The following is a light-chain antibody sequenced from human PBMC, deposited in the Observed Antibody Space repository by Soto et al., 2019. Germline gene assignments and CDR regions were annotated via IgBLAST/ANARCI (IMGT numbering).Light chain of an antibody. J-gene: IGLJ2*01. CDR2: DVS. V-gene: IGLV2-14*03. Sequence: QSALTQPASVSGSPGQSITISCTGTSSDVGGYNFVSWYQQQPGKAPKFLIYDVSNRPSGVSNRFSGSRSGTAASLTISGLQAEDEADYYCTSDTSSSTVIFGGGTKLTVL. CDR3: TSDTSSSTVI. CDR1: SSDVGGYNF.